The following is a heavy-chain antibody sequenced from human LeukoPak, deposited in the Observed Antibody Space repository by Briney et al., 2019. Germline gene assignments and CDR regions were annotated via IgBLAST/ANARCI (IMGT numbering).Heavy chain of an antibody. CDR3: AKDSVPGLGYFYMAV. J-gene: IGHJ6*03. D-gene: IGHD6-19*01. CDR2: ITWNSDTM. V-gene: IGHV3-9*01. Sequence: GGSLRLSCAASGFPFSDYTMHWVRQTPGKGLEWVSGITWNSDTMHYADSVKGRFTISRDNAKNFLYLQMNSVRAEDTALYYCAKDSVPGLGYFYMAVWGKGTTVAVSS. CDR1: GFPFSDYT.